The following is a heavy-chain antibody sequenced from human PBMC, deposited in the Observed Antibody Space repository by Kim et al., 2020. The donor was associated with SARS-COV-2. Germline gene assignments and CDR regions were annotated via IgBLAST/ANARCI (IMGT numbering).Heavy chain of an antibody. CDR3: ARDSLGDGYTIPNYGMDV. CDR2: ISATGIYI. V-gene: IGHV3-21*01. CDR1: GFTFDNYN. D-gene: IGHD5-12*01. Sequence: GGSLRLSCAASGFTFDNYNMNWVRQAPGKGLEWLSSISATGIYIYHADSLKGRFTISRDNAKKSLYLQMSSLRAEDTAVYYCARDSLGDGYTIPNYGMDVWGQGTTVTVPS. J-gene: IGHJ6*02.